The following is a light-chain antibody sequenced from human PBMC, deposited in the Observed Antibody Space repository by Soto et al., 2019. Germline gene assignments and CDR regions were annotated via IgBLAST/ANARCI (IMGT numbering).Light chain of an antibody. CDR1: QSISSW. J-gene: IGKJ1*01. CDR3: QQYNSYSQT. CDR2: KAS. Sequence: DIQMTQSPSTLSASVGDRVTITCRASQSISSWLAWYKQKPGKAPKLLIYKASSLESGVPSRFSGSGSGTEFTLTISSLKPDDFETYYCQQYNSYSQTFGQGTKVDIK. V-gene: IGKV1-5*03.